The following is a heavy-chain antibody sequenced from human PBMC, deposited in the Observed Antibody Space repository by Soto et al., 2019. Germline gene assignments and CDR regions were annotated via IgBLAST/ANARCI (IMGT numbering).Heavy chain of an antibody. D-gene: IGHD5-12*01. J-gene: IGHJ5*02. CDR3: ARVDIVTTNWFDP. CDR1: GGSFSGDY. CDR2: INHRGYT. Sequence: QVQLQQWGAGLLKPSETLSLTCAVYGGSFSGDYWSWIRQPPGKGLEWIGEINHRGYTTYNPSLKSRVTISVDTSKNQFSLKLSSVTAADTAVYYCARVDIVTTNWFDPWGQGTPVTVSS. V-gene: IGHV4-34*01.